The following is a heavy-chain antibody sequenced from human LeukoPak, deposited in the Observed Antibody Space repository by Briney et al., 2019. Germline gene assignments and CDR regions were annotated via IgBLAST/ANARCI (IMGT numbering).Heavy chain of an antibody. V-gene: IGHV3-7*01. CDR2: IKQDGSEK. D-gene: IGHD2-2*01. J-gene: IGHJ4*02. Sequence: GGSLRLSCGASGFTFNDYWMSWVRQAPGKGLEWVANIKQDGSEKYYVDSVKGRFTISRDNAKNSLYLQMNSLRAEDTAVYYCARVALGYCSSTSCLWIEWLSLYYFDYWGQGTLVTVSS. CDR3: ARVALGYCSSTSCLWIEWLSLYYFDY. CDR1: GFTFNDYW.